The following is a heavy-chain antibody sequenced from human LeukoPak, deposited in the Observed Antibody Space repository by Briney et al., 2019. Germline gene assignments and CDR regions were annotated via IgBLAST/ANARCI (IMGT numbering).Heavy chain of an antibody. CDR1: GGSISSSSYY. Sequence: PSETLSLTCTVSGGSISSSSYYWSWIRQPPGKGLEWIGYIYYSGSTNYNPSLKSRVTISVDTSKNQFSLKLSSVTAADTAVYYCAGTYYYDSSGYYYETDLSAPEKNFDYWGQGTLVTVSS. V-gene: IGHV4-61*01. CDR3: AGTYYYDSSGYYYETDLSAPEKNFDY. D-gene: IGHD3-22*01. J-gene: IGHJ4*02. CDR2: IYYSGST.